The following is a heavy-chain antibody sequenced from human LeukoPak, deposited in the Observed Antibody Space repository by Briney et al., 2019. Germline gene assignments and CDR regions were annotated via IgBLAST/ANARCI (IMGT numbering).Heavy chain of an antibody. CDR3: ARDRSTDTFWSGPSL. J-gene: IGHJ4*02. CDR1: GFTFTTYW. CDR2: IKQDGSEI. Sequence: GGSLRLSCAASGFTFTTYWMSWVRQAPGRGLEWVANIKQDGSEIDYMDSMKGRFTISRDNSKNTLYLQMNSLRDEDTAVYYCARDRSTDTFWSGPSLWGQGTLVTVSS. D-gene: IGHD3-3*01. V-gene: IGHV3-7*01.